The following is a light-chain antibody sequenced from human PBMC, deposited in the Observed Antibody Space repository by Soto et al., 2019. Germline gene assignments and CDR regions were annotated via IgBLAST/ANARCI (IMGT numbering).Light chain of an antibody. V-gene: IGKV1-5*01. CDR3: QQYNGYSTWT. CDR2: DAS. Sequence: DIHLTQSPSTLSASVGARVTITCRASQSVSSWLAWYRQKPGKAPEVLVWDASSMQRGVPSRFSGSGSGTEFTLTISSLQPDDFATYYCQQYNGYSTWTFGQGTKVDNK. CDR1: QSVSSW. J-gene: IGKJ1*01.